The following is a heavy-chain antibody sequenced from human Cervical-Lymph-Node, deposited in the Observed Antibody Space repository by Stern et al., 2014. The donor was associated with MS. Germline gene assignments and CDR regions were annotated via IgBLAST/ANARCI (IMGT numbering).Heavy chain of an antibody. CDR1: GYTFTSYS. D-gene: IGHD6-13*01. CDR3: AREARVAAGLPPLDY. CDR2: INTNSGNP. V-gene: IGHV7-4-1*02. J-gene: IGHJ4*02. Sequence: VQLVESGSELKQPGASVKVSCKTSGYTFTSYSMNWVRQAPGQGLAWMVWINTNSGNPTYAQGFTGRFVFSLDTSVSTAYLQISSLKAEDTGIYYCAREARVAAGLPPLDYWGQGTLLTVSS.